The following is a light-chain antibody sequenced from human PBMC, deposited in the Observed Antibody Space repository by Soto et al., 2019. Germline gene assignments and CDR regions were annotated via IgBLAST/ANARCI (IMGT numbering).Light chain of an antibody. Sequence: ETVMTQSPATLSVSPGERATLSCRASQSISSNLAWYQQKPGQAPRLLIYDASNRATGIPARFSGSGSGTDFTLTISSLEPEDFAVYYCRQRSNWPPRWTFGQGTKVDIK. CDR2: DAS. J-gene: IGKJ1*01. CDR1: QSISSN. CDR3: RQRSNWPPRWT. V-gene: IGKV3-11*01.